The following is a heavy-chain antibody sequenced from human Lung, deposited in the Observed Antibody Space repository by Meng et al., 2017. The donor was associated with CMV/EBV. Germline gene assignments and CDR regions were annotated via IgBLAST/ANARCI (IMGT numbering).Heavy chain of an antibody. D-gene: IGHD3-10*01. CDR2: IDGGNRT. CDR1: GFSFSNFA. V-gene: IGHV3-23*01. J-gene: IGHJ6*02. CDR3: AKDSHYPCCYGMDV. Sequence: SLKISXAASGFSFSNFAVSWVRQAPGRGLEWVSNIDGGNRTFYARSVKGRFTISRDSSKNIVYLQMNSLRAEDTAVYFCAKDSHYPCCYGMDVWGQGTTVTCSS.